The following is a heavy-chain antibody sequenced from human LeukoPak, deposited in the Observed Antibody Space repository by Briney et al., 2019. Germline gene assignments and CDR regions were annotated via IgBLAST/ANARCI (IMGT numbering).Heavy chain of an antibody. Sequence: GGSLRLSCVASGFTFTSYAMSWVRQAPGKGLEWISAISADGRSTYHADSVRGRFTISRDIYKNTLYLQMNSLRAEDTAVYYCAKVAGSSGYYPDFWGQGTLVTVSS. J-gene: IGHJ4*02. CDR1: GFTFTSYA. D-gene: IGHD3-22*01. CDR2: ISADGRST. V-gene: IGHV3-23*01. CDR3: AKVAGSSGYYPDF.